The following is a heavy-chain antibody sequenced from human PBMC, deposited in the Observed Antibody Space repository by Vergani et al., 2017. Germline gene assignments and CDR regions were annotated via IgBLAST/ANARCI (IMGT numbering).Heavy chain of an antibody. Sequence: QVQLVESGGGVVQPGRSLRLSCAASGFTFSSYGMHWVRQAPGKGLEWVAVIWYDGSNKYYADSVKGRFTISRDNSKNTLYLQMNSLRAEDMAVYYCAKSHEYGTFAIFGPYYYYGMDVWGQGTTVTVSS. D-gene: IGHD3-3*01. CDR1: GFTFSSYG. J-gene: IGHJ6*02. V-gene: IGHV3-33*06. CDR2: IWYDGSNK. CDR3: AKSHEYGTFAIFGPYYYYGMDV.